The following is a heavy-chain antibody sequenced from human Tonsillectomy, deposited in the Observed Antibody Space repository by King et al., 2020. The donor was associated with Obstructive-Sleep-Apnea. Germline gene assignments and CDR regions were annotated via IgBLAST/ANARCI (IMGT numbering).Heavy chain of an antibody. CDR3: ARDSRYGDYVGCFDC. J-gene: IGHJ4*02. CDR2: ISSSSSTI. Sequence: QLVQSGGGLVQPGGSLRLSCAASGFTFSSYSMNWVRQSPGKGLEGVSYISSSSSTIYYADSVKGRFTISRDNAKNSLYLQMNSPRAEDTSVYYCARDSRYGDYVGCFDCWGQGTPVTVAS. D-gene: IGHD4-17*01. CDR1: GFTFSSYS. V-gene: IGHV3-48*01.